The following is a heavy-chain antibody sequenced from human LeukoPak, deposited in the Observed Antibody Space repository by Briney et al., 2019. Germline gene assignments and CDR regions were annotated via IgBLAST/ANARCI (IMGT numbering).Heavy chain of an antibody. CDR1: GYTFTRYY. Sequence: ASVKVSCKASGYTFTRYYMHWVRQAPGQGLEWMGIINPSGGNTNYAQKFQGRVTMTRDMSTSTVYMELSGLRSEDTAVYYCARDSSSGYPWDYYYYYMDVWGKGTTVTVSS. CDR3: ARDSSSGYPWDYYYYYMDV. J-gene: IGHJ6*03. D-gene: IGHD3-22*01. V-gene: IGHV1-46*01. CDR2: INPSGGNT.